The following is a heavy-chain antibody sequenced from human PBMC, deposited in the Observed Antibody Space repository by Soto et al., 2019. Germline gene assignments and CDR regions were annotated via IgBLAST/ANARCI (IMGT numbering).Heavy chain of an antibody. J-gene: IGHJ6*03. CDR2: IYPGDSDT. CDR1: GYSFTSYW. V-gene: IGHV5-51*01. CDR3: ARQVAAGGLIAGSDYYYYYMDV. Sequence: SLKISCKGSGYSFTSYWIGWVRQMPGKGLEWMGIIYPGDSDTRYSPSFQGQVTISADKSISTAYLQWSSLKASDTATYYCARQVAAGGLIAGSDYYYYYMDVWGKGTTVTSP. D-gene: IGHD2-15*01.